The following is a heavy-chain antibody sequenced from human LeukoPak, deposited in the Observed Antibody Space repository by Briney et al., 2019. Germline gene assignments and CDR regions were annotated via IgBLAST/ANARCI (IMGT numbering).Heavy chain of an antibody. CDR3: ASQARGHGMDV. Sequence: SETLSLTCTVSGGSISSGDYYWSWIRQPPGKGLEWIGYIYYSGSTYYNPSLKSRVTISVETSKNPFSLKLSSVTAADTAVYYCASQARGHGMDVWGQGTTVTVSS. V-gene: IGHV4-30-4*01. D-gene: IGHD3-16*01. J-gene: IGHJ6*02. CDR1: GGSISSGDYY. CDR2: IYYSGST.